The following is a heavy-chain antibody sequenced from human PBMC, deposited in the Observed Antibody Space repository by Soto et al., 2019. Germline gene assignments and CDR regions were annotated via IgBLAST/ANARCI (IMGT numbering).Heavy chain of an antibody. CDR1: GGSISSGGYS. J-gene: IGHJ4*02. V-gene: IGHV4-30-2*01. Sequence: QLQLQESGSGLVKPSQTLSLTCAVSGGSISSGGYSWSWIRQPPGKGLEWIGYIYHSGSAYYNPSLKSRVTISVDRAKNQFSLKLSSVTAADTAVYYCAAGAIFGVVPLDYWGQGTLVTVSS. D-gene: IGHD3-3*01. CDR3: AAGAIFGVVPLDY. CDR2: IYHSGSA.